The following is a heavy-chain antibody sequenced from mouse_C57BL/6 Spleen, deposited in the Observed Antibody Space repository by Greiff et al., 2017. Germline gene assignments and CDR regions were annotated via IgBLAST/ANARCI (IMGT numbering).Heavy chain of an antibody. Sequence: QVQLQQPGAELVRPGSSVKLSCTASGYTFTSYWMHWVKHRPIQGLEWIGNIDPSDSETHYNQKFKDKATLTVDKSSSTAYMQLSSLTSEDSAVYYCARGGYSNYVDYWGQGTSVTVSS. CDR3: ARGGYSNYVDY. CDR2: IDPSDSET. V-gene: IGHV1-52*01. CDR1: GYTFTSYW. J-gene: IGHJ4*01. D-gene: IGHD2-5*01.